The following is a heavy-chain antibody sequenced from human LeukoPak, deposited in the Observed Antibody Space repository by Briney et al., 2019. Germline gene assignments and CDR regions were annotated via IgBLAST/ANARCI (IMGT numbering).Heavy chain of an antibody. J-gene: IGHJ5*02. CDR2: IYYSGST. Sequence: SETLSLTCTVSGGSISSSSYYWGWIRQPPGKGLEWLGSIYYSGSTYYNPSLKSRVTISVDTSKNQFSLKLSSVTAADTAVYYCARHGGYYDFWSGYHFNWFDPWGQGTLVTVSS. CDR1: GGSISSSSYY. D-gene: IGHD3-3*01. CDR3: ARHGGYYDFWSGYHFNWFDP. V-gene: IGHV4-39*01.